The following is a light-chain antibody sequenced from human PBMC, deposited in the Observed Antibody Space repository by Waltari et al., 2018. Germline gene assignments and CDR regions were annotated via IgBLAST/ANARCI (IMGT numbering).Light chain of an antibody. CDR2: DTF. V-gene: IGKV3-11*01. CDR1: QSVNAY. CDR3: QQRDTWPYT. J-gene: IGKJ2*01. Sequence: EIVLTQSPAPLSLSPGERATLSCRASQSVNAYLAWYQQKPGQAPRLLIYDTFNRATGIPARFRGSGSGTDFTLTISSLEPEDFAVYYCQQRDTWPYTFGQGTKVEFK.